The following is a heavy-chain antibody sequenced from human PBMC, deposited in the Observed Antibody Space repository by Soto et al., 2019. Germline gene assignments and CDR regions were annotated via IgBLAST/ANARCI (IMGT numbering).Heavy chain of an antibody. CDR2: ISAYNGNT. CDR3: ARGAGGYDILTGYSLNAFDI. J-gene: IGHJ3*02. Sequence: QVQLVQSGAEVKKPGASVKVSCKASGYTFTSYGISWVRQAPGQGLEWMGWISAYNGNTNYAQKLQGRVTMTTDTATSTAYMELRSLGSDDTAVYYCARGAGGYDILTGYSLNAFDIWGQGTMVTVSS. V-gene: IGHV1-18*01. CDR1: GYTFTSYG. D-gene: IGHD3-9*01.